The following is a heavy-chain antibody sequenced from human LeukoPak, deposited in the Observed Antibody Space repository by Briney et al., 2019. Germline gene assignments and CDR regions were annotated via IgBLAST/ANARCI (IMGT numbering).Heavy chain of an antibody. CDR2: IYYSGNT. D-gene: IGHD4-17*01. V-gene: IGHV4-4*02. CDR1: GGSIGSSNW. CDR3: ARYYGDPGSYFDY. Sequence: PSGTLSLTCAVSGGSIGSSNWWSWVRQPPGKGLEWIGEIYYSGNTNYNPSLKSRVTISVDTSKNQFSLKLSSVTAADTAVYYCARYYGDPGSYFDYWGQGTLVTVSS. J-gene: IGHJ4*02.